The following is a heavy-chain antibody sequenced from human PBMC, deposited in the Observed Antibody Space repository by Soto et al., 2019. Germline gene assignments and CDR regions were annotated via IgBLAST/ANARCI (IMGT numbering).Heavy chain of an antibody. CDR1: GFTFSSYA. CDR2: ISYDGSNK. Sequence: GGSLRLSCAASGFTFSSYAMHWVRQAPGKGLEWVAVISYDGSNKYYADSVKGRFTISRDNSKNTLYLQMNSLRAEDTAVYYCANGYCSGGSCPYGMDVWGQGTTVTVSS. V-gene: IGHV3-30-3*01. J-gene: IGHJ6*02. CDR3: ANGYCSGGSCPYGMDV. D-gene: IGHD2-15*01.